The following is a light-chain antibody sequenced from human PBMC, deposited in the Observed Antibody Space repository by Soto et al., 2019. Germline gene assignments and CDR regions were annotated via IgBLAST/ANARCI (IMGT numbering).Light chain of an antibody. J-gene: IGLJ2*01. Sequence: QSVLTQPAYVSGSPGQTITISCAGTKFDIGRYDYVSWYRQHPGEAPKLIIFEVNNRPSGISHRFSGSKSGNTASLTISGLQVEDEAHYFCSSYTSASALAIFGGGTKVTVL. CDR3: SSYTSASALAI. CDR1: KFDIGRYDY. V-gene: IGLV2-14*01. CDR2: EVN.